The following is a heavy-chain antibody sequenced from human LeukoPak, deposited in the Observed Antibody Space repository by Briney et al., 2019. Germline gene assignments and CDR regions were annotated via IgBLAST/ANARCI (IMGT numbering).Heavy chain of an antibody. Sequence: GGSLRLSCAASGFTFSNAWMSWVRQGPGKGLEWVSGINWNGGSTAYADSVKGRFAISRDNARNSLYLQMTGLSAEDAALYYCARVSVSGYYFDYWGQGTLVTVSS. CDR3: ARVSVSGYYFDY. CDR1: GFTFSNAW. D-gene: IGHD5/OR15-5a*01. J-gene: IGHJ4*02. V-gene: IGHV3-20*04. CDR2: INWNGGST.